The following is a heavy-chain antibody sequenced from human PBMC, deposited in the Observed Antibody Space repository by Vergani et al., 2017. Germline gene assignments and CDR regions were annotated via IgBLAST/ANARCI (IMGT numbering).Heavy chain of an antibody. Sequence: QVQLQESGPGLVKPSETLTLTCDVSDTSIMTNPYWGWFRQSPGKGLEWIGCIHHSGDTHYNSSLKSRVSISIVSSSKFSLSLTSVTAADTAIYYCARHRGSGGFFPSSYFYGMDVWGHWTTVTVSS. V-gene: IGHV4-38-2*01. CDR3: ARHRGSGGFFPSSYFYGMDV. J-gene: IGHJ6*02. CDR2: IHHSGDT. D-gene: IGHD3-10*01. CDR1: DTSIMTNPY.